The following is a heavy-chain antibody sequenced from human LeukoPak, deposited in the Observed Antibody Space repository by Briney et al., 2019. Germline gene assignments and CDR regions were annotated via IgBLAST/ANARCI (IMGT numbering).Heavy chain of an antibody. CDR1: GGSISSYY. D-gene: IGHD2/OR15-2a*01. J-gene: IGHJ3*02. CDR3: ARQLFYVYAFDI. Sequence: SETLSLTCTVSGGSISSYYWSWIRQPPGKGLEWIGYIYYSGSTNYNPSLKSRVTISVDTSKNQFSLKLSSVTAADTAVYYCARQLFYVYAFDIWGQGTMVTVSS. V-gene: IGHV4-59*08. CDR2: IYYSGST.